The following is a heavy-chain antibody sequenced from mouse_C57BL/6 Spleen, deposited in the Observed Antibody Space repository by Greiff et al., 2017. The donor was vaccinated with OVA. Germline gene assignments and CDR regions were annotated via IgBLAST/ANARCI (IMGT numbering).Heavy chain of an antibody. V-gene: IGHV14-1*01. CDR1: GFNIKDYY. CDR2: IDPEDGDT. Sequence: VQLQQSGAELVRPGASVKLSCTASGFNIKDYYMHWVKQRPEQGLEWIGRIDPEDGDTEYAPKFQGKATMTADTSSNTAYLQLSSLTSEDTAVYYCTTNTVYDAGPSDDWGQGTTLTVSS. J-gene: IGHJ2*01. CDR3: TTNTVYDAGPSDD. D-gene: IGHD2-12*01.